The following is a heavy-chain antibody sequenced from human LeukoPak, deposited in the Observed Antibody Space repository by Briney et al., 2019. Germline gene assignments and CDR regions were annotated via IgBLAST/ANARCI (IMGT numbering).Heavy chain of an antibody. CDR1: GGSISSYY. J-gene: IGHJ4*02. Sequence: PSETLSLTCTVSGGSISSYYWSWIRQPPGKGLEWIGEINHSGSTNYNPSLKSRVTISVDTSKNQFSLKLSSVTAADTAVYYCAPRSGYYYGSGSPRWGQGTLVTVSS. V-gene: IGHV4-34*01. CDR2: INHSGST. CDR3: APRSGYYYGSGSPR. D-gene: IGHD3-10*01.